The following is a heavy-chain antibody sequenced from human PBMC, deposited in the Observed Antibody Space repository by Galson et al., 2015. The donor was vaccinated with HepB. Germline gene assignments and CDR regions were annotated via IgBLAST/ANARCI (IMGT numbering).Heavy chain of an antibody. CDR1: GFTFNNFG. CDR2: ISAYSGNT. V-gene: IGHV1-18*01. D-gene: IGHD3-22*01. J-gene: IGHJ4*02. Sequence: SVKVSCKASGFTFNNFGVSWVRQAPGQGLEWMGWISAYSGNTNYAQRFQDRVTLSTDTSTTAYMELRSLRSDDTAVYYCARDVRDFYDSSGNSDYWGQGTLVTVSS. CDR3: ARDVRDFYDSSGNSDY.